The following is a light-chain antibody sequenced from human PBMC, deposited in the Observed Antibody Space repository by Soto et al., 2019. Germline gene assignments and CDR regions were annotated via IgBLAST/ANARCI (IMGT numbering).Light chain of an antibody. J-gene: IGKJ2*01. V-gene: IGKV1-6*01. Sequence: AIQMTQSPSSLSASIGDRVTITCRASQGIRNDLGWYQQKPGKAPKLLIYAASTLQSGVPSRFSGSESGADFTLTISSLQPEDFAPYYCLQDYNYPRTFGQGTKREI. CDR1: QGIRND. CDR2: AAS. CDR3: LQDYNYPRT.